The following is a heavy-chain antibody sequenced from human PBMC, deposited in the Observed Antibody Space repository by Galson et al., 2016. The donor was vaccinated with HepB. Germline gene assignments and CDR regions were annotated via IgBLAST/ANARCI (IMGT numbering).Heavy chain of an antibody. J-gene: IGHJ3*01. Sequence: LRLSCAASGFTFTDYAIHWVRQAPGKGLEWVADISYDGSNKFYLNSAKGRFTISRDNSKNTVYLQMNSLTTEDTAIYCCARTRDFWSGHYDAFDVWGQGTMVGVSS. CDR1: GFTFTDYA. D-gene: IGHD3-3*01. V-gene: IGHV3-30-3*01. CDR3: ARTRDFWSGHYDAFDV. CDR2: ISYDGSNK.